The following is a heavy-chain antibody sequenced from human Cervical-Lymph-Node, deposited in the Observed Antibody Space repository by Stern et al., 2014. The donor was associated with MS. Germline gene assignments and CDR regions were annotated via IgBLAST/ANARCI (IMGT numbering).Heavy chain of an antibody. CDR2: ITDVGST. CDR3: ARDTSSPERSDW. V-gene: IGHV3-53*01. J-gene: IGHJ4*02. D-gene: IGHD1-1*01. Sequence: EVQLVESGGGVVQPGGSLRLSCTASGFTVSRYYMPWVRQAPGKGLEWVSLITDVGSTFYTDSVKGRFIISRDDSKNTVYLHMTSRRAEDTAMYYCARDTSSPERSDWWGQGTLVTVSS. CDR1: GFTVSRYY.